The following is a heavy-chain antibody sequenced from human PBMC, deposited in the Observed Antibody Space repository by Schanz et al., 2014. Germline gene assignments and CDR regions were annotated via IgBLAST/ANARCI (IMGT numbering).Heavy chain of an antibody. CDR3: AKERFGELSAFDI. Sequence: EVQLLESGGGLVQPGGSLRLSCAASTFTFSSDWMSWVRQAPGKGLEWVSYVSRSTPDIYYADSVKGRFTMSRDNAKNSVFLQMNSLRAEDTAVYYCAKERFGELSAFDIWGQGTMVTVSS. CDR1: TFTFSSDW. J-gene: IGHJ3*02. V-gene: IGHV3-48*01. D-gene: IGHD3-10*01. CDR2: VSRSTPDI.